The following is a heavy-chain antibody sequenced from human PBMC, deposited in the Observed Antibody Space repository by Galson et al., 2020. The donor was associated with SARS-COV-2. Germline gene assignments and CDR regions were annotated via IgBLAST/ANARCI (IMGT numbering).Heavy chain of an antibody. CDR1: GFTFSSYA. D-gene: IGHD3-10*01. V-gene: IGHV3-23*01. J-gene: IGHJ6*02. Sequence: GGSMRLSCAASGFTFSSYAMSWVRQAPGKGLEWVSAISGSGGSTYYADSVKGRFTISRDNSKNTLYLQMNSLRAEDTAVYYCAKAAPYDYGSGSPYYYYGMDVWGQGTTVTVSS. CDR3: AKAAPYDYGSGSPYYYYGMDV. CDR2: ISGSGGST.